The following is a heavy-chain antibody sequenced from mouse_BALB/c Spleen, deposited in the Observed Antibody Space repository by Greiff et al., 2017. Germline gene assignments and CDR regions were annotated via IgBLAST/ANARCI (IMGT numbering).Heavy chain of an antibody. Sequence: VQLQQSGAELARPGASVKLSCKASGYTFTSYWMQWVKQRPGQGLEWIGAIYPGDGDTRYTQKFKGKATLTADKSSSTAYMQLSSLASEDSAVYYCARGDYCGSSYDFDVWGAGTTVTVSS. CDR1: GYTFTSYW. V-gene: IGHV1-87*01. D-gene: IGHD1-1*01. CDR3: ARGDYCGSSYDFDV. CDR2: IYPGDGDT. J-gene: IGHJ1*01.